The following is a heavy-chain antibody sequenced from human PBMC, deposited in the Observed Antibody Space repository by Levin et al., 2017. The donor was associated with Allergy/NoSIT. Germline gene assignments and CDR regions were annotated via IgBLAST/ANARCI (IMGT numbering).Heavy chain of an antibody. CDR2: ISYTGSP. D-gene: IGHD5-12*01. CDR1: GGSISSSGYY. Sequence: SETLSLTCTVSGGSISSSGYYWGWVRQPPGEGLQWIASISYTGSPYYNPSLKSRVTMPVDTSKNQFSLTLTSVTAADTAVYYCARQGYNAYDYGNWFDPWGQGILVTVSA. V-gene: IGHV4-39*01. CDR3: ARQGYNAYDYGNWFDP. J-gene: IGHJ5*02.